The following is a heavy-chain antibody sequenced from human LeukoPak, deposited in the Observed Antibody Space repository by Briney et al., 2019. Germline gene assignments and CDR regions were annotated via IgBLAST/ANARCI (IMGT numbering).Heavy chain of an antibody. D-gene: IGHD6-13*01. CDR1: GASISSGLYY. CDR2: IFESGKT. CDR3: ASSSWLRDANFDN. J-gene: IGHJ4*02. V-gene: IGHV4-61*02. Sequence: PSETLSLTCSVSGASISSGLYYWNWIRQPAGKGLEWIGRIFESGKTNYNPSLKSRVTISVDTSKNQFSLKLGSVTAIDTAVYYCASSSWLRDANFDNWGQGTLVTVSS.